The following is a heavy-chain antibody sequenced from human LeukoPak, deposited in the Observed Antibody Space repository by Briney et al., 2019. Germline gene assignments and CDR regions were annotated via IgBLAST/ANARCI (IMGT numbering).Heavy chain of an antibody. D-gene: IGHD3-10*01. CDR2: ISSSSSTV. V-gene: IGHV3-48*02. CDR1: GFTFSRYS. J-gene: IGHJ4*02. Sequence: GGSLRLSCAASGFTFSRYSMNWVRKAPGKGPEWVSYISSSSSTVYYADSLKGRFTISRDNAKNSLYLQMNSLRDEDTAVYYCARAQTYYGSGSYLYWGQGTLVTVSS. CDR3: ARAQTYYGSGSYLY.